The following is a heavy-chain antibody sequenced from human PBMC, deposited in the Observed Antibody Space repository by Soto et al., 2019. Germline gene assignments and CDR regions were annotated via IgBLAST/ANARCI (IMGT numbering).Heavy chain of an antibody. CDR1: GFTFSSYT. V-gene: IGHV3-23*01. J-gene: IGHJ6*02. CDR3: ARDTALLWFGELSSGMDV. CDR2: ISTSGDTT. D-gene: IGHD3-10*01. Sequence: EVQLLESGGGLVQPGGSLRLSCAASGFTFSSYTLSWVRQAPGKGLEWVSSISTSGDTTSYADSVKGQFTISRDNSKNTLYLQMNSLRAEDTAVYYCARDTALLWFGELSSGMDVWGQGTTVTVSS.